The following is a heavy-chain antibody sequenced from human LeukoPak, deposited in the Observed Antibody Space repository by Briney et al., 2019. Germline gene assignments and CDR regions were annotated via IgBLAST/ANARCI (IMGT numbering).Heavy chain of an antibody. D-gene: IGHD2/OR15-2a*01. J-gene: IGHJ4*02. CDR3: ARTRGTHISMAYLDS. Sequence: ASVKVSCKTSGYTFTGNFMHWVRQAPGQGPEWMGWINPNNGDTNYAQKFQGRVTMTRVTSVTTAYMELSSLRSDDTAVYYCARTRGTHISMAYLDSWGQGTLVTVSS. CDR2: INPNNGDT. CDR1: GYTFTGNF. V-gene: IGHV1-2*02.